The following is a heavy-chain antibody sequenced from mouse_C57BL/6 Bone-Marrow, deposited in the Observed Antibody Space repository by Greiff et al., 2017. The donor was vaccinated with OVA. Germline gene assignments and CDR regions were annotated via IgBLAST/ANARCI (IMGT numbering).Heavy chain of an antibody. Sequence: VQLQQSGAELMKPGASVKLSCKATGYTFTGYWIEWVKQRPGHGLEWIGEILPGSGSTNYNEKFKGKATFTADTSSNTAYMQLSSLTTDDSAIYYCASPYSPYYSGNSPLGYWGQGPLVTVSA. CDR2: ILPGSGST. D-gene: IGHD1-1*01. V-gene: IGHV1-9*01. J-gene: IGHJ3*01. CDR3: ASPYSPYYSGNSPLGY. CDR1: GYTFTGYW.